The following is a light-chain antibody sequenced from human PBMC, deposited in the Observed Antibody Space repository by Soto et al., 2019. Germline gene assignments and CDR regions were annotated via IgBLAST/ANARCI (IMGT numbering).Light chain of an antibody. CDR1: SGHNSYA. CDR3: QTWDTGSLV. J-gene: IGLJ3*02. V-gene: IGLV4-69*01. Sequence: QPVLTQSPSASASLGASVKLTCTLTSGHNSYAIAWHQQQPEKGPRFLMKVTSDGSHTKGDGIPDRFSGSSSGAERYLSISSLQSEDEADYYCQTWDTGSLVFGGGTKLTV. CDR2: VTSDGSH.